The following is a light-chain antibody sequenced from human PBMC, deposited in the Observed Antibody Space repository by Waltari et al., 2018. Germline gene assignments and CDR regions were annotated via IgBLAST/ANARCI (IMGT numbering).Light chain of an antibody. V-gene: IGKV3-15*01. CDR3: QQYNNWPPWT. CDR2: GAS. J-gene: IGKJ1*01. CDR1: QSVRNN. Sequence: EIVMTQSPVTLSVSPGERATLSCRASQSVRNNLVWYQQKPGQAPRLLIYGASTRVTGIPARFSGSWSGTEFTLTISSLQSEDFAVYYCQQYNNWPPWTFGQGTKVEIK.